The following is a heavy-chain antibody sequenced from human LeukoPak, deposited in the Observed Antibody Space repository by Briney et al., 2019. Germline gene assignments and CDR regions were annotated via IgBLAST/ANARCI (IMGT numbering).Heavy chain of an antibody. CDR3: ARGELAAAGTWGFDP. J-gene: IGHJ5*02. V-gene: IGHV1-8*01. CDR2: MNPNSGNT. Sequence: ASVKVSCKASGYTFTSYDINWVRQAPGQGLEWMGWMNPNSGNTGYAQKFQGRVTMTRNTSISTAYMELSSLRSEDTAVYYCARGELAAAGTWGFDPWGQGTLVTVSS. D-gene: IGHD6-13*01. CDR1: GYTFTSYD.